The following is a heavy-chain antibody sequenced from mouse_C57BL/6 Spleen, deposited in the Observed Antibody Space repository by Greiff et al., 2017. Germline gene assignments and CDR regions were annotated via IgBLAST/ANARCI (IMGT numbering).Heavy chain of an antibody. V-gene: IGHV5-4*01. CDR2: ISDGGSYT. Sequence: EVQGVESGGGLVKPGGSLKLSCAASGFTFSSYAMSWVRQTPEKRLEWVATISDGGSYTYYTDNVKGRITISRDNAKNNLYLQMSHLKSEDTAMYYCESVYGGFAYWGQGTLVTVSA. CDR1: GFTFSSYA. D-gene: IGHD1-1*01. CDR3: ESVYGGFAY. J-gene: IGHJ3*01.